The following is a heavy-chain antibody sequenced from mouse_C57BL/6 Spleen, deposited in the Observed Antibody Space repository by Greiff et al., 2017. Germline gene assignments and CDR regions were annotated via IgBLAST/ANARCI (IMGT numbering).Heavy chain of an antibody. CDR3: TTNYFDY. V-gene: IGHV14-4*01. J-gene: IGHJ2*01. CDR1: GFNIKDDY. Sequence: VQLQQSGAELVRPGASVKLSCTASGFNIKDDYMHWVKQRPEQGLEWIGWIDPENGDTEYASKFQGKATITADTSSNTAYLQRSSLTSEDTAVYYCTTNYFDYWGQGTTLTVSS. CDR2: IDPENGDT.